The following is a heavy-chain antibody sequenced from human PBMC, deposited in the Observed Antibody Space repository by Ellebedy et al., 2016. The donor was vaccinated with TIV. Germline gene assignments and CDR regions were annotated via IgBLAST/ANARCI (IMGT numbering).Heavy chain of an antibody. Sequence: GESLKISCAASGFTFTQYWLHWVRQAPGKGPVWVSRINSDGSSTTYADSVKGRFTISRDNAKNTLYLQMNSLRAEDTALYYCVRVFYGSGSSLQHWGPGTLVSVSS. CDR3: VRVFYGSGSSLQH. CDR1: GFTFTQYW. D-gene: IGHD3-10*01. CDR2: INSDGSST. V-gene: IGHV3-74*01. J-gene: IGHJ1*01.